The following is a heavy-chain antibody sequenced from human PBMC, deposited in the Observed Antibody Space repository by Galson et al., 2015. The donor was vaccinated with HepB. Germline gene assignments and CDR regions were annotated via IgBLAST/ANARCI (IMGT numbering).Heavy chain of an antibody. CDR2: IIPIFGTA. CDR3: ARAEEATIKYAFDI. Sequence: SCKASGGTFSSYAISWVRQAPGQGLEWMGGIIPIFGTANYAQKFQGRVTITADESTSPAHMEMSSLRSEDTAVYYCARAEEATIKYAFDIWGQGTMVTVSS. J-gene: IGHJ3*02. CDR1: GGTFSSYA. D-gene: IGHD5-12*01. V-gene: IGHV1-69*01.